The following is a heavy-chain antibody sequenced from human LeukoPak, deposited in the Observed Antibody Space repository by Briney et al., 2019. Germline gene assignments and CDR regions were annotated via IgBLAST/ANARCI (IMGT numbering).Heavy chain of an antibody. V-gene: IGHV3-11*01. CDR1: GFTFNDYY. J-gene: IGHJ5*02. Sequence: GGSLRLSCVGSGFTFNDYYMSWVRQSPGKGLEWTAHISSTGGTILYADSVKGRFTISRDDAKRSVYLEMNSLIVEDTAVYYCATSITISKTYESWGQGTLVTVSS. CDR3: ATSITISKTYES. CDR2: ISSTGGTI. D-gene: IGHD5-12*01.